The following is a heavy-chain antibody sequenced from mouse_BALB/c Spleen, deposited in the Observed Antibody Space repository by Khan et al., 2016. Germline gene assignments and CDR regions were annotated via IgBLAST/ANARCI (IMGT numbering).Heavy chain of an antibody. CDR1: GFSITSGYF. Sequence: EVQRQESGPGLVKPSQSLSLTCSVSGFSITSGYFWNWIRQFPGNKLEWMGYISYDGSNHYNPSLKNRISITRETSKNQFFLKLNSVTTEDTATYFCARDRDYYAMDYWGQGTSVTVSS. CDR3: ARDRDYYAMDY. V-gene: IGHV3-6*02. J-gene: IGHJ4*01. CDR2: ISYDGSN.